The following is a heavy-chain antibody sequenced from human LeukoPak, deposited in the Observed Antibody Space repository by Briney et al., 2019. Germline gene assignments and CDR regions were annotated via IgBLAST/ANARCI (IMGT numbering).Heavy chain of an antibody. CDR2: IQHDGSNK. J-gene: IGHJ6*03. CDR3: ARDGDTVLTRGYYYYMDV. D-gene: IGHD4-23*01. V-gene: IGHV3-30*02. Sequence: GGSLRLSCVVSGFTFTSHGMHWIRQAPGKGLEWVAFIQHDGSNKYHADSVKGRFTISRDDSKNTLYLQMNSLRAEDTAVYYCARDGDTVLTRGYYYYMDVWGKGTTVTVSS. CDR1: GFTFTSHG.